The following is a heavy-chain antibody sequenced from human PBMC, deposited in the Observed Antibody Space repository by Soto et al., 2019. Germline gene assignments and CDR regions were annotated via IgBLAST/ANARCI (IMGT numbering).Heavy chain of an antibody. J-gene: IGHJ5*02. CDR1: GDSVSSNTAS. V-gene: IGHV6-1*01. Sequence: PSQTLSLTCAISGDSVSSNTASWNWTRQSPSRGLEWLGRTYFRSKWYNDYAVSVKSRMIINPDTSNNQFSLQLNSVTPEDTAVYFCAKGDNLGPKTGYAFDPWGQGIMVTVSS. D-gene: IGHD5-12*01. CDR2: TYFRSKWYN. CDR3: AKGDNLGPKTGYAFDP.